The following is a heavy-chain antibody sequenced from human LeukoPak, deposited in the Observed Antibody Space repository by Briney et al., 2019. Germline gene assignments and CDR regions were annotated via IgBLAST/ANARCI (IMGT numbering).Heavy chain of an antibody. J-gene: IGHJ4*02. D-gene: IGHD4-23*01. CDR3: AREVSRWPYYFDY. V-gene: IGHV4-30-4*01. CDR1: GGSISSGDYY. CDR2: IYYSGST. Sequence: SETLSLTCTVSGGSISSGDYYWSWIRQPPGKGLEWIGYIYYSGSTYYNPSLKSRVTISVDTSKNQFSLKLSSVTAADTAVYYCAREVSRWPYYFDYWGQGTLVTVSS.